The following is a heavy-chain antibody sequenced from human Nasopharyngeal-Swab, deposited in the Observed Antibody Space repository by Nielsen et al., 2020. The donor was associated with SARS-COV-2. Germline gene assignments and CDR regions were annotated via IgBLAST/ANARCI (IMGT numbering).Heavy chain of an antibody. J-gene: IGHJ6*02. CDR3: VIAGAGNNGMDF. D-gene: IGHD6-13*01. Sequence: GGSLRLSCAASGFRFDVYSMNWVRQAPGKGLEGVSFISTSSTTIYYADSVKGRFTISRDNAKNSLYLQMNSLRGEDTAVYYCVIAGAGNNGMDFWGQGTTVTVSS. CDR2: ISTSSTTI. CDR1: GFRFDVYS. V-gene: IGHV3-48*01.